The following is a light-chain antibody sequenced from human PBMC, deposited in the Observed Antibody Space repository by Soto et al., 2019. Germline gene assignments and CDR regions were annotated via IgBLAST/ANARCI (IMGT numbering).Light chain of an antibody. Sequence: QSVLTQPASVSGSPGQSITISCTGTSSDVGGYNYVSWYQQHPGKAPKLMIYEVSNRPSGVSNRSSGSKSGNTASLTISGLQAEDEADYYCSSYTAYTTYVFGTGTKVTVL. CDR2: EVS. V-gene: IGLV2-14*01. CDR3: SSYTAYTTYV. CDR1: SSDVGGYNY. J-gene: IGLJ1*01.